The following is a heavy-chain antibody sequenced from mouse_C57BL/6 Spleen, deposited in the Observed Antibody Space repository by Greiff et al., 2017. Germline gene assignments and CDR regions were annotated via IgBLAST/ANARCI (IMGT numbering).Heavy chain of an antibody. Sequence: VQLQQSGGDLVKPGGSLKLSCAASGFTFSSYGMSWVRQTPDQRLEWVATISSGGSYTYYPASVKGRFTISRDNAKNTLYLQMSSLKSEDTAMYYCARHEVVTTGYYAMDYWGQGTSVTVSS. V-gene: IGHV5-6*01. CDR3: ARHEVVTTGYYAMDY. J-gene: IGHJ4*01. CDR1: GFTFSSYG. CDR2: ISSGGSYT. D-gene: IGHD2-2*01.